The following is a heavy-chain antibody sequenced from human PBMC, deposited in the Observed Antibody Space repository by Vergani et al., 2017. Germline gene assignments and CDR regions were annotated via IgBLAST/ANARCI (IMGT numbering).Heavy chain of an antibody. D-gene: IGHD2-15*01. CDR3: AEGSLYCRGGTCYANWFDP. V-gene: IGHV3-21*01. CDR1: GFTFSSYN. J-gene: IGHJ5*02. CDR2: ISSSSTYI. Sequence: EVQLVESGGGLVKRGGSLRLSCAASGFTFSSYNMNWVRQAPGKGLEWVSSISSSSTYIYYADSLQGRFTISRDNAKNSLFLQMNSLRAEDTAVYYCAEGSLYCRGGTCYANWFDPWGQGTLVTVSS.